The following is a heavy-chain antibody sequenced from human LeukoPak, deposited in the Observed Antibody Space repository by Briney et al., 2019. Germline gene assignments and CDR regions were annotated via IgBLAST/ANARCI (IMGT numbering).Heavy chain of an antibody. CDR3: ARDAQYYDILTGYFYYYYGMDV. J-gene: IGHJ6*02. CDR1: GGSISSYY. V-gene: IGHV4-4*07. Sequence: SETLSLTCTVPGGSISSYYWSWIRQPAGKGLEWIGRIYTSGSTNYNPSLKSRVTMSVDTSKNQFSLKLSSVTAADTAVYYCARDAQYYDILTGYFYYYYGMDVWGQGTTVTVS. D-gene: IGHD3-9*01. CDR2: IYTSGST.